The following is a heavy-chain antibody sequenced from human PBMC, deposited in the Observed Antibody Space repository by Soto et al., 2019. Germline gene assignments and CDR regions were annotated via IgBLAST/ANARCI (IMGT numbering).Heavy chain of an antibody. J-gene: IGHJ4*02. D-gene: IGHD2-15*01. V-gene: IGHV6-1*01. Sequence: SQTLSLTCAVSGDSVSSNNIAWNWLRQSPWRGLEWLGRTYYRSKWYNEYAVSVRSRITINLDTSKNPFSLQLNSVTREDTDVYYCARGRWPTFDYWAQGAQVTVSS. CDR2: TYYRSKWYN. CDR1: GDSVSSNNIA. CDR3: ARGRWPTFDY.